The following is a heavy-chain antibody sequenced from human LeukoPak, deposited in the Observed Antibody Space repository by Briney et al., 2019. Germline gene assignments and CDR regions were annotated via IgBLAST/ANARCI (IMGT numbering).Heavy chain of an antibody. D-gene: IGHD5-12*01. CDR3: ARYDSGYGD. CDR2: IYYSWST. J-gene: IGHJ4*02. V-gene: IGHV4-59*01. Sequence: SETLSLTCTVSGVSISSYYWSWIRQPPGKGLEWIGYIYYSWSTNYNPSLKSRVTISVDTSKNQFSLKLSSVTAADTAVYYCARYDSGYGDWGQGTLVTVSS. CDR1: GVSISSYY.